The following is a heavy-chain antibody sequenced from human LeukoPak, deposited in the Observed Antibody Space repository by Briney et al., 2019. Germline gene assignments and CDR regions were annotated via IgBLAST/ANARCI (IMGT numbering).Heavy chain of an antibody. CDR1: GFTFSSYS. D-gene: IGHD2-15*01. CDR2: ISSSSSYI. CDR3: AREYCSGGSCYYFDY. Sequence: GGSLRLSCAASGFTFSSYSMNWVRQAPGKGLEWVSSISSSSSYIYYADSVRGRFTISRDNAKNSLYLQMNSLRAEDTAVYYCAREYCSGGSCYYFDYWGQGTLVTVSS. V-gene: IGHV3-21*01. J-gene: IGHJ4*02.